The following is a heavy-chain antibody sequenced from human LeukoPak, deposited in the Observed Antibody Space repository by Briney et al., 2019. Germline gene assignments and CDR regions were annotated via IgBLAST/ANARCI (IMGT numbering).Heavy chain of an antibody. V-gene: IGHV1-46*01. CDR1: GYTFINYY. Sequence: GASVKVSCKASGYTFINYYLHWVRQAPGQGLVWMGQINPNTDSTNCARMFQGRVTMTADTPTSTVYMELNSLTSDDTAVYYCARDLSGWGNSIYWGQGTPVTVS. J-gene: IGHJ4*02. CDR2: INPNTDST. CDR3: ARDLSGWGNSIY. D-gene: IGHD2/OR15-2a*01.